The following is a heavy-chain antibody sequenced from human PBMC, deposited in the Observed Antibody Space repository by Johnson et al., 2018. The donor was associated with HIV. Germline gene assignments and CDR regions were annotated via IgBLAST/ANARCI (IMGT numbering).Heavy chain of an antibody. J-gene: IGHJ3*02. CDR3: AKDLRVFDWFNAYDAFDI. Sequence: QVQLVESGGGLVQPGGSLRISCAGSGFTVSRDYMSWIRQAPGKGLEWVSNISSGGSVRYYADSVRGRFTISRDNAENSLYLQMSSLRTDDTAVYYCAKDLRVFDWFNAYDAFDIWGQGTMVTVSS. D-gene: IGHD3-9*01. CDR1: GFTVSRDY. V-gene: IGHV3-11*04. CDR2: ISSGGSVR.